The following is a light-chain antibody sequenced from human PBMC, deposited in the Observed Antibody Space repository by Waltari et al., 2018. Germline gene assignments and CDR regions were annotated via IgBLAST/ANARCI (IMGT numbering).Light chain of an antibody. J-gene: IGKJ2*01. V-gene: IGKV1-5*01. CDR3: QEYNSYS. CDR1: QSISNW. CDR2: EAS. Sequence: DIQMTQSPSTLSASVGHRVTITCRASQSISNWLAWYQQKPGKAPNLLTYEASSLESGVPSRFSGSGSETEFTLTISSLQPDDIATYYCQEYNSYSFGQGTTLE.